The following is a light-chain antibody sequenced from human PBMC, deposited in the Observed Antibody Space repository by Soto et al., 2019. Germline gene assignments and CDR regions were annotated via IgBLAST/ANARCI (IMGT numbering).Light chain of an antibody. CDR2: TSN. CDR3: AAWDDSLNVVV. Sequence: QAVLTQPPSASGTPGQTVTISCSGSRSNIGRNTLNWYQQLPGTAPKLLISTSNQRPSGVRDRFSGSKSGTSASLAISGLQSDDEADYYCAAWDDSLNVVVFGGGTQLTVL. CDR1: RSNIGRNT. V-gene: IGLV1-44*01. J-gene: IGLJ2*01.